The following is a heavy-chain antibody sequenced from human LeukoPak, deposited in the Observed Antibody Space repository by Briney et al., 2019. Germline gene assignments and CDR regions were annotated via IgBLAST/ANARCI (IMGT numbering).Heavy chain of an antibody. J-gene: IGHJ4*02. D-gene: IGHD3-22*01. V-gene: IGHV4-4*07. CDR2: IYTSGST. CDR3: ARALDYDSTDFEYYFDY. CDR1: GGSISSYY. Sequence: SETLSLTCTVSGGSISSYYWSWIRQPAGKGLEWIGRIYTSGSTNYNPSLKSRVTMSVDTSKNQFSLKLSSVTAADTTVYYCARALDYDSTDFEYYFDYWGQGTLVTVSS.